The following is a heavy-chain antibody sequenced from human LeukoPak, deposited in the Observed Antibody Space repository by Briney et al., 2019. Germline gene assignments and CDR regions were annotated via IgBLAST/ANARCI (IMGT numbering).Heavy chain of an antibody. D-gene: IGHD3-10*01. V-gene: IGHV4-34*01. J-gene: IGHJ3*02. Sequence: SETLSLTCAVYGGSFSGYYWSWIRQPPGKGLEWIGEINQSGSTNYNPSLKSRVTMSVDTSKNQFSLKLSSVTAADTAVYYCARGWYYGSGSYGKAFDIWGQGTMVTVSS. CDR1: GGSFSGYY. CDR3: ARGWYYGSGSYGKAFDI. CDR2: INQSGST.